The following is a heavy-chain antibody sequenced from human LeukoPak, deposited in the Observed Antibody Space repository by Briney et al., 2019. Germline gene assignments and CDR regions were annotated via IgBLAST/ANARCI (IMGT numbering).Heavy chain of an antibody. Sequence: PSETLSLTCTVSGGSISTYYWTWIRQPPGKGLEWIGYIYHSGSTNYNPSLKSRVAISVDSARKQFSLTLSSVTAADTAVYYRARTGSWYYYFDYWGQGTLVTVSS. V-gene: IGHV4-59*01. CDR2: IYHSGST. D-gene: IGHD6-13*01. CDR3: ARTGSWYYYFDY. CDR1: GGSISTYY. J-gene: IGHJ4*02.